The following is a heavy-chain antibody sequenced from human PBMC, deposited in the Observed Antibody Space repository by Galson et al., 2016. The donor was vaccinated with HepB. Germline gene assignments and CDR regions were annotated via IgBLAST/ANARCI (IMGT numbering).Heavy chain of an antibody. Sequence: CAISGDSVSSTSAAWNWVRQSPSRGLGWLGRTYYRSKWYNDHAASVRSRITINPDASRNQFSLQLNSVIPEDTAVYYCLSGWYFDTWGQGTQVTVSS. CDR3: LSGWYFDT. D-gene: IGHD6-19*01. V-gene: IGHV6-1*01. CDR1: GDSVSSTSAA. J-gene: IGHJ4*02. CDR2: TYYRSKWYN.